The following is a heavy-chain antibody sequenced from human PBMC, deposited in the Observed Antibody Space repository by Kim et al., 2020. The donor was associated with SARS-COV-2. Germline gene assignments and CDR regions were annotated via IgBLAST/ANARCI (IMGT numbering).Heavy chain of an antibody. CDR3: ANVRIGHHSSSWYPVGFDY. CDR1: GFTFSSYA. J-gene: IGHJ4*02. V-gene: IGHV3-23*01. D-gene: IGHD6-13*01. CDR2: ISGSGGST. Sequence: GGSLRLSCAASGFTFSSYAMSWVRQAPGKGLEWVSAISGSGGSTYYADSVKGRFTISRDNSKNTLYLQMNSLRAEDTAVYYCANVRIGHHSSSWYPVGFDYWGQGTLVTVSA.